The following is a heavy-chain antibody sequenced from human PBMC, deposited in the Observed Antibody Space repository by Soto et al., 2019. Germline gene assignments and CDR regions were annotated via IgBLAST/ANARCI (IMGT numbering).Heavy chain of an antibody. CDR1: GYSLYSGFY. Sequence: SEALSLTCTVSGYSLYSGFYWAWIRQPPGKGLEWIGSVYQSGDTYFNPSLKSRATISMDASINQFYLRLTSVTAADTATYYCANRVDVLAPWNWGQGTLVTVSS. V-gene: IGHV4-38-2*02. CDR2: VYQSGDT. D-gene: IGHD3-9*01. J-gene: IGHJ4*02. CDR3: ANRVDVLAPWN.